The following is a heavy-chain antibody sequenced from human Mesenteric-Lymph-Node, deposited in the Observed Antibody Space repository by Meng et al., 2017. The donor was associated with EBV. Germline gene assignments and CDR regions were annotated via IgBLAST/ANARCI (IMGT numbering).Heavy chain of an antibody. CDR3: ARGVQVAWRFDP. V-gene: IGHV4-34*02. Sequence: QVGLLHCGAGCLNPSETISPPSEVSGWSLSNYSWSWIPQTPGKGLEWIGEINHSGSANYNPSLKSRVTISIDTSKNQFSLRLNSVTAADTAVYYCARGVQVAWRFDPWGQGTLVTVSS. J-gene: IGHJ5*02. CDR2: INHSGSA. D-gene: IGHD2-15*01. CDR1: GWSLSNYS.